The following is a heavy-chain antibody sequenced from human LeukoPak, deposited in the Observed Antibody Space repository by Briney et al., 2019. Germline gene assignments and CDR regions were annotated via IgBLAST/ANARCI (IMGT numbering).Heavy chain of an antibody. V-gene: IGHV4-59*12. Sequence: PSETLSLTCTVSGGSISSYYWSWIRQPPGKGLEWIGYIYYSGSTNYNPSLKSRVTISVDTSKNQFSPKLSSVTAADTAVYYCARRRYSSSRAFFDYWGQGTLVTVSS. J-gene: IGHJ4*02. CDR1: GGSISSYY. D-gene: IGHD6-6*01. CDR3: ARRRYSSSRAFFDY. CDR2: IYYSGST.